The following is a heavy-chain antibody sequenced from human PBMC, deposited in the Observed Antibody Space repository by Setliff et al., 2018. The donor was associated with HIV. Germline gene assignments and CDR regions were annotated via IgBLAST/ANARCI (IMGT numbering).Heavy chain of an antibody. J-gene: IGHJ4*02. CDR1: GYTFTGYY. D-gene: IGHD3-22*01. CDR2: INPNSGGT. Sequence: ASVKVSRKASGYTFTGYYMHWVRQVPGQGLEWMGWINPNSGGTNYAQKFQGRVTMTRDTSISTAYMELSRLRSDDTAVYYCARSDSSGYKDYWGQGTLVTVSS. CDR3: ARSDSSGYKDY. V-gene: IGHV1-2*02.